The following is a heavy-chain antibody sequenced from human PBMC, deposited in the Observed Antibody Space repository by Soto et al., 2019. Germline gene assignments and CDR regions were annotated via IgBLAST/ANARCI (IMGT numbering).Heavy chain of an antibody. V-gene: IGHV3-53*01. CDR3: VRDKAYYGSGSLYGMDV. J-gene: IGHJ6*02. CDR2: IYSTDNT. D-gene: IGHD3-10*01. Sequence: GGSLRLSCAASGFAVSSYYMSWVRQAPGKGLEWVSVIYSTDNTYYADSVKGRFTISKDNSKNTLYLQMNSLRAEDTAVYYCVRDKAYYGSGSLYGMDVWGQGTTVTVSS. CDR1: GFAVSSYY.